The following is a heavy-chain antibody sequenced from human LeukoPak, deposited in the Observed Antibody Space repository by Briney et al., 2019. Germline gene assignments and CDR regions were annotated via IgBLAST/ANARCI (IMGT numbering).Heavy chain of an antibody. Sequence: KVSCKASGYTFTSYWIGWVRQMPGKGLEWMGIIYPGDSDTRYSPSFQGQVTISADKSISTAYLQWSSLKASDTAMYYCARQLMVRGVTADYYYYYMDVWGKGTTVTISS. CDR2: IYPGDSDT. D-gene: IGHD3-10*01. CDR3: ARQLMVRGVTADYYYYYMDV. J-gene: IGHJ6*03. CDR1: GYTFTSYW. V-gene: IGHV5-51*01.